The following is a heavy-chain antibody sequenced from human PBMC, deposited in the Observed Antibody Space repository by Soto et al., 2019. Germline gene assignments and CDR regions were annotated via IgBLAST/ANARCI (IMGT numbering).Heavy chain of an antibody. CDR2: ISSTNSTI. CDR1: GFSFKIYD. CDR3: ARATRRTTVVRGATTALDY. J-gene: IGHJ4*02. Sequence: EVQLVESGGGLVTPGGSVRLSCEASGFSFKIYDMNWVRQAPGKGLEWVSYISSTNSTIYYADSVKGRFTISRDDANTLVFSPRNGLREHGTAIYYCARATRRTTVVRGATTALDYWGQGTLVTVSS. V-gene: IGHV3-21*01. D-gene: IGHD3-10*01.